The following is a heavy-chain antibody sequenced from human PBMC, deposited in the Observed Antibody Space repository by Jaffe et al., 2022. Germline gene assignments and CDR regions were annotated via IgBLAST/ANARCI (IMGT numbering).Heavy chain of an antibody. D-gene: IGHD6-6*01. Sequence: QVQLVQSGAEVKKPGASVKVSCKVSGYTLTELSMHWVRQAPGKGLEWMGGFDPEDGETIYAQKFQGRVTMTEDTSTDTAYMELSSLRSEDTAVYYCATAIAAREVFSNWFDPWGQGTLVTVSS. CDR1: GYTLTELS. CDR2: FDPEDGET. V-gene: IGHV1-24*01. CDR3: ATAIAAREVFSNWFDP. J-gene: IGHJ5*02.